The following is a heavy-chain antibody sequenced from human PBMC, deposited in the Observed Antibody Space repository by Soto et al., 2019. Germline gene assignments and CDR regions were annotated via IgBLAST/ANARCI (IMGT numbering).Heavy chain of an antibody. V-gene: IGHV4-59*01. J-gene: IGHJ4*02. CDR2: IYYSGST. CDR3: ARSDYGDYVGY. CDR1: GGSISSYY. D-gene: IGHD4-17*01. Sequence: SETLSLTCTVSGGSISSYYWSWIRQPPGKGLEWIGYIYYSGSTNYNPSLKSRVTISVDTSNNQFSLKVSSVTAADTAVYYCARSDYGDYVGYWGQGTRVTVSS.